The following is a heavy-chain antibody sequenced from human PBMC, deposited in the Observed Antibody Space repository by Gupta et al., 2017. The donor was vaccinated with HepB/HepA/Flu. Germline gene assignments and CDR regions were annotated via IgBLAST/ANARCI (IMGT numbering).Heavy chain of an antibody. Sequence: EVQLVESGGGLVQPGGSLKLSCAGSGFIFSGPDIPWVRQASGKGLEWVGRVRTKANNSATAYGASVRGRFSISRDDSKNTAYLLMNSLETGDTAVYYCSRHLETSEDWGQGSLVTVSS. J-gene: IGHJ4*02. V-gene: IGHV3-73*01. CDR1: GFIFSGPD. CDR2: VRTKANNSAT. D-gene: IGHD5-24*01. CDR3: SRHLETSED.